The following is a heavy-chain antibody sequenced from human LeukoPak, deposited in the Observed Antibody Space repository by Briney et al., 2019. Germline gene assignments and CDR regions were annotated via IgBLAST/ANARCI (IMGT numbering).Heavy chain of an antibody. Sequence: GGSLGHSHEASGLRFGGVWMSWVRPDPGKGTEWVANINQETSEKYYVDSVRGRFTISRDNAKNSLSLQMNSLRVEDTAVYFCAREVDRAFGYWGQGNLAIVPS. CDR3: AREVDRAFGY. V-gene: IGHV3-7*01. J-gene: IGHJ4*02. D-gene: IGHD2-15*01. CDR2: INQETSEK. CDR1: GLRFGGVW.